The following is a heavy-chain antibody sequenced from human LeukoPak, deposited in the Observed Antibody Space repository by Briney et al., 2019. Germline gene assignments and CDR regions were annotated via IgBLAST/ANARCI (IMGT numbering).Heavy chain of an antibody. V-gene: IGHV4-59*08. CDR3: ARRGSSCSTIDY. D-gene: IGHD6-13*01. CDR1: GDSVSSYF. J-gene: IGHJ4*02. CDR2: IYYSGST. Sequence: SETLSLTCTVSGDSVSSYFWSWIRQPPGKGLEWIGHIYYSGSTNYNPSLKSRVTISVDTSKNQFSLKLNSVTAADTAVYYCARRGSSCSTIDYWGQGTLVTVAS.